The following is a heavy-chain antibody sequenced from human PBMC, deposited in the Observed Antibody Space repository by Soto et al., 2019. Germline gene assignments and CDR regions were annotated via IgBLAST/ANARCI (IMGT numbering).Heavy chain of an antibody. D-gene: IGHD6-13*01. CDR2: ISGSGGST. V-gene: IGHV3-23*01. J-gene: IGHJ4*02. CDR3: ARTQGIAAAGLDY. Sequence: PGGSLRLSCAASGFTFSSYAMSWVRQAPGKGLEWVSAISGSGGSTYYADSVKGRFTISRDNSKNTLYLQMGSLRAEDMAVYYCARTQGIAAAGLDYWGQGTLVTVSS. CDR1: GFTFSSYA.